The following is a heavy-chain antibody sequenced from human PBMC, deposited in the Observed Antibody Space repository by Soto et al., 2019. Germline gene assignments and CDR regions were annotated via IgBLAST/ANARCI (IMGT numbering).Heavy chain of an antibody. D-gene: IGHD2-2*01. CDR2: ISSSSSAI. Sequence: EVQLVESGGGLVQPGGSLRLSCAASGFTFSTYSMNWVRQAPGKGLEWVSYISSSSSAIYYADSVRGRFTISRDNDKNSLYLQMNSLRAEDTAVYYCAIGGNAPDYWGQGTLVTVSS. J-gene: IGHJ4*02. V-gene: IGHV3-48*01. CDR3: AIGGNAPDY. CDR1: GFTFSTYS.